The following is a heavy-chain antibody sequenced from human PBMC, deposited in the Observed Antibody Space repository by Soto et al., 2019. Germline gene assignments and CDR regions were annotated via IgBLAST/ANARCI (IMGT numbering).Heavy chain of an antibody. J-gene: IGHJ4*02. CDR2: IYHSGST. CDR3: ARARSAYYSDFDY. V-gene: IGHV4-30-2*01. D-gene: IGHD3-22*01. CDR1: GGSISSSSYS. Sequence: QLQLQESGSGLVKPSQTLSLTCAVSGGSISSSSYSWSWIRQPPGKGLEWIGYIYHSGSTYYNPSLKSRVTISVDRSKNQCSLKLSSVTAADTAVYYCARARSAYYSDFDYWGQGTLVTVSS.